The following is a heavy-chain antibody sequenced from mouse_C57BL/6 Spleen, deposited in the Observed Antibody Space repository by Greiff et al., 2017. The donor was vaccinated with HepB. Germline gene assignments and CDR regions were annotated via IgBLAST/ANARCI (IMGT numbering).Heavy chain of an antibody. V-gene: IGHV1-76*01. D-gene: IGHD2-5*01. CDR3: ARRWSNHDRYAMDY. CDR1: GYTFTDYY. CDR2: IYPGSGNT. J-gene: IGHJ4*01. Sequence: QVQLKESGAELVRPGASVKLSCKASGYTFTDYYINWVKQRPGQGLEWIARIYPGSGNTYYNEKFKGKATLTAEKSSSTAYMQLSSLTSEDSAVYFCARRWSNHDRYAMDYWGQGTSVTVSS.